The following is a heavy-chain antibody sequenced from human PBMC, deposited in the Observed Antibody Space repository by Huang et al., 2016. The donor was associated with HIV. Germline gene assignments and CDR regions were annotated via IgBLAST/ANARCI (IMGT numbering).Heavy chain of an antibody. CDR1: GFSFSSYG. CDR3: AKDKYLMSTILAYYFDC. J-gene: IGHJ4*02. CDR2: VSFDGSTK. V-gene: IGHV3-30*18. D-gene: IGHD3-3*01. Sequence: QVQLVESGGGVVQPGRSLRLSCTASGFSFSSYGMHWVRQAPGKGVEGVAVVSFDGSTKYSADSVKGRFTISRDNSKNTLYLQMNSLTVEDTAVYYCAKDKYLMSTILAYYFDCWGQGTLVTVSS.